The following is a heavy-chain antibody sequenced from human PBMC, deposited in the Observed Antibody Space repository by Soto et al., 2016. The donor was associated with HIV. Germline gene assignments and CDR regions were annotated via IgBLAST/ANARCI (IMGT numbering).Heavy chain of an antibody. D-gene: IGHD5-12*01. CDR1: EFIFNFNNAW. V-gene: IGHV3-15*01. J-gene: IGHJ4*02. CDR2: IKSKTDGGTT. Sequence: EVQLVESGGGLVKPGGSLXLSCAASEFIFNFNNAWMSWVRQAPGKGLEWVGRIKSKTDGGTTDYAAPVKGRFAISRDASKNTLYLLKTEDTAVYYCSTTISGRKDRGIDYWGQGTLVTVSS. CDR3: STTISGRKDRGIDY.